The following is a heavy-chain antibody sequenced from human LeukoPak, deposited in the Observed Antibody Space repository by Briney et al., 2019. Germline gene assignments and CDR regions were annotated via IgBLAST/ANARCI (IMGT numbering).Heavy chain of an antibody. Sequence: GRSLRLSCAASGFTFSSYAMHWVRQAPGKGLEWVAVISYDGSNKYYADSVKGRFTISRDNSKNTLYLQMNSLRAEDTAVYYCARDIWSDYDSSGYPMGAFDIWGQGTMVTVSS. D-gene: IGHD3-22*01. V-gene: IGHV3-30-3*01. CDR3: ARDIWSDYDSSGYPMGAFDI. J-gene: IGHJ3*02. CDR2: ISYDGSNK. CDR1: GFTFSSYA.